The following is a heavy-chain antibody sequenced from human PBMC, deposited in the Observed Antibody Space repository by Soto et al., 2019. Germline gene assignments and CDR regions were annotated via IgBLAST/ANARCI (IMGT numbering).Heavy chain of an antibody. D-gene: IGHD4-17*01. Sequence: GASVKVSCKASGYTFTSHDINWVRQATGQGLEYLGWMNPNSGNTGYVQKFQGRVTMTRDTSISTAYMELSSLRSEDTAVYFCARGVKYGAYSRWFDPWGQGTLVTVSS. CDR1: GYTFTSHD. V-gene: IGHV1-8*01. CDR2: MNPNSGNT. J-gene: IGHJ5*02. CDR3: ARGVKYGAYSRWFDP.